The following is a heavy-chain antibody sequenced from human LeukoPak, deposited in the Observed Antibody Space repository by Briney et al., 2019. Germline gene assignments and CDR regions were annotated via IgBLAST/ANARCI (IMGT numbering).Heavy chain of an antibody. V-gene: IGHV4-59*01. Sequence: SETLFLTCTVSGGSISSYYWSWIRQPPGKGLEWIGYIYYSGSTNYNPSLKSRVTISVDTSKNQFSLKLSSVTAADTAVYYCAICPQTSDYFDYWGQGTLVTVSS. CDR1: GGSISSYY. CDR3: AICPQTSDYFDY. J-gene: IGHJ4*02. CDR2: IYYSGST.